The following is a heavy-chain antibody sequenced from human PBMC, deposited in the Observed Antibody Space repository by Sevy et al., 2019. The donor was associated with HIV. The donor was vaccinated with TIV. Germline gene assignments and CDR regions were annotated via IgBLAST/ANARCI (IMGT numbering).Heavy chain of an antibody. V-gene: IGHV3-23*01. D-gene: IGHD1-26*01. Sequence: GGSLRLSCAGSGITFSIAWMSWVRQVPGKGLEWVSVINGSGGGTYYGDSVKGRFTISRDNSKNTLYLQMNNLRAEDTAVYYCAKDQGWDLLGYFDYWGQGTLVTVSS. CDR2: INGSGGGT. CDR3: AKDQGWDLLGYFDY. CDR1: GITFSIAW. J-gene: IGHJ4*02.